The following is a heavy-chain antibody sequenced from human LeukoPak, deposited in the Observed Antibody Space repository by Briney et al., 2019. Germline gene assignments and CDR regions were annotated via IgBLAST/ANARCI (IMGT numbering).Heavy chain of an antibody. J-gene: IGHJ4*02. Sequence: PGGSLRLSCAASGFTFDDYAMHWVRQAPGKGLEWVSGISWNSGNIGYADSVKGRFTISRDNAKNSLYLQMNSLRAEDMALYYCAKGSSGYYSHFDYWGQGTLVTVSS. V-gene: IGHV3-9*03. CDR1: GFTFDDYA. CDR2: ISWNSGNI. CDR3: AKGSSGYYSHFDY. D-gene: IGHD3-22*01.